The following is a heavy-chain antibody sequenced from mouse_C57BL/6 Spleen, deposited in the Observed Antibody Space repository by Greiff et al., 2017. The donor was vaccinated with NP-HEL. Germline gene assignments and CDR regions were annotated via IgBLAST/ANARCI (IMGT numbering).Heavy chain of an antibody. CDR1: GYTFTSYW. CDR3: TRYRYDYEGFYYAMDY. Sequence: EVQLQQSGTVLARPGASVKMSCKTSGYTFTSYWMHWVKQRPGQGLEWIGAIYPGNSDTSYNQKFKGKAKLTAVTSASTAYMELSSLTNEDSAVYYCTRYRYDYEGFYYAMDYWGQGTSVTVSS. CDR2: IYPGNSDT. V-gene: IGHV1-5*01. J-gene: IGHJ4*01. D-gene: IGHD2-4*01.